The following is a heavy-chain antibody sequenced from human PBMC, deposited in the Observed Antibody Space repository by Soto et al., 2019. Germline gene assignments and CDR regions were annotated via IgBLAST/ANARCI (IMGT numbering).Heavy chain of an antibody. CDR1: GGSINSGGYY. D-gene: IGHD6-13*01. Sequence: QVQLQESGPGLVKPSQTLSLICTVSGGSINSGGYYWNWIRQHPGKCMEWIGVILYSGSTHYNPFPRSRVTISADTSENQFSLDLSSVTAADTAVYFCARVYRQSGYSSSWVFDYWGQGTLVNVSS. CDR2: ILYSGST. CDR3: ARVYRQSGYSSSWVFDY. V-gene: IGHV4-31*03. J-gene: IGHJ4*02.